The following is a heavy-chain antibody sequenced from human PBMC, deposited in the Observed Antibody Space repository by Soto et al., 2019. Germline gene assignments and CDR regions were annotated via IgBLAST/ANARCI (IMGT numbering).Heavy chain of an antibody. V-gene: IGHV3-15*01. J-gene: IGHJ4*02. Sequence: GGSLRLSCAASGFTFSNAGMSWVRQAPGKGLEWVGRIKSKTDGGTTDYAAPVKGRFTISRDDSKNTLYLQMNSLKTEDTAVYYCTTRRTIFGVVTSHLLWGQGTLVTVSS. CDR3: TTRRTIFGVVTSHLL. D-gene: IGHD3-3*01. CDR2: IKSKTDGGTT. CDR1: GFTFSNAG.